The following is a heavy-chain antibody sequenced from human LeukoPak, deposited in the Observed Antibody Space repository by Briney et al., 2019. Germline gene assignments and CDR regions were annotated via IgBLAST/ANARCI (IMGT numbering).Heavy chain of an antibody. CDR2: ISHSGGT. J-gene: IGHJ4*02. CDR3: ARHARGYIDY. Sequence: SETLSLTCAVYGGSFSGYYWSWIRQPPGKGLEWIGEISHSGGTNYNPSLKSRVTISVDTSKNQFSLKLSSVTAADTAVYYCARHARGYIDYWGQGTLVTVSS. D-gene: IGHD5-12*01. V-gene: IGHV4-34*01. CDR1: GGSFSGYY.